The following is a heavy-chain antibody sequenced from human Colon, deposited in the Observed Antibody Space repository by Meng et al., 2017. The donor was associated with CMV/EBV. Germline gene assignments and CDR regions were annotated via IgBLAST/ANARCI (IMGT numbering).Heavy chain of an antibody. CDR2: INPNSGGT. Sequence: VQWVQAGAEVKKPGASVKVSRKASGYTFTGYYMHWVRQAPGQGLEWMGWINPNSGGTNYAQKFQGRVTMTRDTSISTAYMELSRLRSDDTAVYYCATVSSGYYLYFQHWGQGTLVTVSS. V-gene: IGHV1-2*02. J-gene: IGHJ1*01. CDR3: ATVSSGYYLYFQH. D-gene: IGHD3-22*01. CDR1: GYTFTGYY.